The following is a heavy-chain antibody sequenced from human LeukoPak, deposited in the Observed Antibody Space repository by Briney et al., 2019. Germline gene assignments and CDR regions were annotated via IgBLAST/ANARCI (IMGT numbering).Heavy chain of an antibody. J-gene: IGHJ4*02. V-gene: IGHV3-23*01. Sequence: PGGSLRLSCGASGFSFRSYAMTWVRQAPGKGLEWVSGITGSGSNTNYADSVKGRFTISRDNSKNTLYLQMNSLRAEDTAVYYCAKDAYSTDWYRGFDYWGQGTLVIVSS. CDR3: AKDAYSTDWYRGFDY. D-gene: IGHD6-19*01. CDR1: GFSFRSYA. CDR2: ITGSGSNT.